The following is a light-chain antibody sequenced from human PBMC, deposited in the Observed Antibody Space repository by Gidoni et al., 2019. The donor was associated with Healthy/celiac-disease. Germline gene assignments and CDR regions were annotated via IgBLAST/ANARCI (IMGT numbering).Light chain of an antibody. V-gene: IGKV3-20*01. CDR1: QSVSSSY. Sequence: EIVLTQSPGTLSLSPGERATLSCRASQSVSSSYLAWYQQKPGQAPRLLIYGASSRATGIPDRFSGSRSGTDFTLTISRLEPEDFAVYYCQQYGSWITFGQXTRLEIK. CDR2: GAS. J-gene: IGKJ5*01. CDR3: QQYGSWIT.